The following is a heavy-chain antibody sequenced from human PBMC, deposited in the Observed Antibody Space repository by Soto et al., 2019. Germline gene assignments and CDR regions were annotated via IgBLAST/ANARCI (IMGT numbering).Heavy chain of an antibody. J-gene: IGHJ4*02. CDR1: GGSFSGYY. D-gene: IGHD3-22*01. Sequence: SETLCLTCAVYGGSFSGYYWIWIRQPPGQGLEWIGEINHRGSTNYNPSLKSRVTISVDTSKNQFSLKLNSVTAADTAVYYCARAGDTSGYCDYWGQGIQVTVSS. V-gene: IGHV4-34*01. CDR2: INHRGST. CDR3: ARAGDTSGYCDY.